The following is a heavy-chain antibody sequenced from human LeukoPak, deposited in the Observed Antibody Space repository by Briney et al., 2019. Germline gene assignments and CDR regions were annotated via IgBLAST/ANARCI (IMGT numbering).Heavy chain of an antibody. D-gene: IGHD6-6*01. Sequence: PGGSLRLSCAASGFTFSSYAMSWVRQAPGKGLEWVSAISGSGGSTYYADSVKGRFAISRDNSKNTLYLQMNSLRAEDTAVYYCAKFDSSSFYFDYWGQGTLVTVSS. J-gene: IGHJ4*02. V-gene: IGHV3-23*01. CDR3: AKFDSSSFYFDY. CDR2: ISGSGGST. CDR1: GFTFSSYA.